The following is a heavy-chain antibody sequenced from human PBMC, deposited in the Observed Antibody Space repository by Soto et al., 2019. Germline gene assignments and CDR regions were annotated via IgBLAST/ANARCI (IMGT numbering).Heavy chain of an antibody. CDR3: ARTRSFTLGFYYDGMDV. Sequence: PEATLKFSCPGSGYSIASYWIGWLRQLPGKDLEWMGSLYPRDSDTRYSPSFQGQVSISADKSLRTAYLQWTSLKASDTALYYCARTRSFTLGFYYDGMDVWGQGTTVTVSS. J-gene: IGHJ6*02. V-gene: IGHV5-51*01. D-gene: IGHD6-6*01. CDR1: GYSIASYW. CDR2: LYPRDSDT.